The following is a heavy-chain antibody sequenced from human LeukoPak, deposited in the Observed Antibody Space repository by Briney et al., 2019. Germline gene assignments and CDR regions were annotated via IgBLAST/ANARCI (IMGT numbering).Heavy chain of an antibody. CDR3: VRQAADAGAVPYFDY. CDR1: GDSISSATYYY. CDR2: IYNSGST. D-gene: IGHD4/OR15-4a*01. Sequence: PSETLSLTCTVSGDSISSATYYYWGWLRQPPGEGLEWVGSIYNSGSTYYNPSLKSRLTISVDTSQNQFSLKLTSVTAADTAVYYCVRQAADAGAVPYFDYWGQGTLVTVSS. V-gene: IGHV4-39*01. J-gene: IGHJ4*02.